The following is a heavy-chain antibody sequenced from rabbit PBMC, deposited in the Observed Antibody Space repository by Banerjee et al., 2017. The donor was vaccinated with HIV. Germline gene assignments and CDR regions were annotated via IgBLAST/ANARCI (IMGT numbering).Heavy chain of an antibody. CDR2: IYTGSGSA. CDR1: GFDFISNA. J-gene: IGHJ4*01. D-gene: IGHD3-3*01. Sequence: QSLEESGGDLVKPGASLTLTCTASGFDFISNAMCWVRQAPGKGLEWIACIYTGSGSAYIASWAKGRFTIPKTSATTVILQMTSMTAADTATYFCARGSYIHACVGGVVADWVLYLWG. V-gene: IGHV1S40*01. CDR3: ARGSYIHACVGGVVADWVLYL.